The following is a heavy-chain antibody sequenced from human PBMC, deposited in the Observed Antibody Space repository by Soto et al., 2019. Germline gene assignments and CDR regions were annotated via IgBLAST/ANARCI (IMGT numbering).Heavy chain of an antibody. J-gene: IGHJ5*02. CDR3: ARYRMVRGVISTFNWFDP. V-gene: IGHV4-39*01. CDR1: GGSISSSSYY. CDR2: IYYSGST. D-gene: IGHD3-10*01. Sequence: PSETLSLTCTVSGGSISSSSYYWGWIRQPPGKGLEWIGSIYYSGSTYYNPSLKGRVTISVDTSMNQFSLKLSSVTAADTAVYYCARYRMVRGVISTFNWFDPWGQGTLVTVSS.